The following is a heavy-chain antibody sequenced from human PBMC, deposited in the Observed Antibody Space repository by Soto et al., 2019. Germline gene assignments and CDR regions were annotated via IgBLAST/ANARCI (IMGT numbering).Heavy chain of an antibody. CDR3: TRMDSGYAIFDD. Sequence: GGSLRLSCSTSGFVFADYGLNWFRQAPGKGLEWVGFIRSVPYGGTTEYAASVKGRFTISVDVSKSIGYLQMNSLQTEDTAVYFCTRMDSGYAIFDDWGQGTLVTVSS. V-gene: IGHV3-49*03. CDR2: IRSVPYGGTT. J-gene: IGHJ4*02. CDR1: GFVFADYG. D-gene: IGHD5-12*01.